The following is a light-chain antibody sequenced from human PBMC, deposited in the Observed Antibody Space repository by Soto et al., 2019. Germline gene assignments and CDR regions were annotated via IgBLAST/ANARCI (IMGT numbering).Light chain of an antibody. CDR3: QQYNSYPYT. CDR1: QSFNTW. V-gene: IGKV1-5*03. Sequence: DVQMTQSPSSLSPSVGDRVTITCRASQSFNTWLAWYQQKPGKAPKLLIYKTSILESVVPSRFSGSGSGTEFTLTISSLQPEDSATYYCQQYNSYPYTFGQGTKLEIK. J-gene: IGKJ2*01. CDR2: KTS.